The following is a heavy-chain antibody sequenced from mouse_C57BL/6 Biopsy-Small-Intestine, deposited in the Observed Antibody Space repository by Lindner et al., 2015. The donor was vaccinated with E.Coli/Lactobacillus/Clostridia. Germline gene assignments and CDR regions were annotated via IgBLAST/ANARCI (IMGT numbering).Heavy chain of an antibody. Sequence: SVKVSCKASGYTFTGYYMHWVRQAPGQGLEWMGRMNPNSGGTNYAQKFQGRVTMTRDTSTDTAYMELTTLGSDDTAVYYCARAIMVEGVPSWLAPWGQGTLVTVSS. CDR3: ARAIMVEGVPSWLAP. CDR2: MNPNSGGT. J-gene: IGHJ4*01. CDR1: GYTFTGYY. D-gene: IGHD2-2*01. V-gene: IGHV1-53*01.